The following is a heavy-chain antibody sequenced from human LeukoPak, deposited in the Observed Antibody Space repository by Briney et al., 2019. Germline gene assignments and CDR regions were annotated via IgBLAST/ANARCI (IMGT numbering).Heavy chain of an antibody. CDR3: AKVHRRDGYIPRDY. J-gene: IGHJ4*02. CDR1: GFTFSSYA. V-gene: IGHV3-23*01. D-gene: IGHD5-24*01. Sequence: GGCLRLSCAASGFTFSSYAMSWVRQAPGKGLEWVSAISGSGGSTYYADSVKGRFTISRDNSKNTLYLQMNSLRAEDTAVYYCAKVHRRDGYIPRDYWGQGTLVTVSS. CDR2: ISGSGGST.